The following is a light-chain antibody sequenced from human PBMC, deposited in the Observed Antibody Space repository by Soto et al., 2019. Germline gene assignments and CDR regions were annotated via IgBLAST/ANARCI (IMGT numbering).Light chain of an antibody. CDR3: SSYAGSHTYV. V-gene: IGLV2-11*02. J-gene: IGLJ1*01. Sequence: QSALTQPRSVSGSPGQSVTISSTGTTSDVGGYNYVSWYQQHPGKAPKLMLYDVIKRPSGVTDRVSGSKSGNTASLTISGLQAEDEADYYCSSYAGSHTYVFGTGTKLTVL. CDR2: DVI. CDR1: TSDVGGYNY.